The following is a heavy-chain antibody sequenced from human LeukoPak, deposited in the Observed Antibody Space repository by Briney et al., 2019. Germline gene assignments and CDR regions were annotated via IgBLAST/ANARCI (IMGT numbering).Heavy chain of an antibody. Sequence: ASVKVSCKASGYTFTGYYMHWVRQAPGQGLEWMGRINPNSGGTNYAQKFQGRVTMTRDTSISTAYMELSRLRSDDTAVYYCARDKATVTTSYYYYGMDVWGQGTTVTVSS. J-gene: IGHJ6*02. V-gene: IGHV1-2*06. CDR2: INPNSGGT. CDR3: ARDKATVTTSYYYYGMDV. CDR1: GYTFTGYY. D-gene: IGHD4-17*01.